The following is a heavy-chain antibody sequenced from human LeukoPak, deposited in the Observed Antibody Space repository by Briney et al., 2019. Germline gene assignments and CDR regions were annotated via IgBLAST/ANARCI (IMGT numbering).Heavy chain of an antibody. D-gene: IGHD3-10*01. CDR1: GFTVSSNY. Sequence: GESLRLSCAASGFTVSSNYMSWVRQAPGRGLEWVSVIYSGGSTYYADSVKGRFTISRDNSKNTLYLQTNSLRAEDTAVYYCARDRDYGSGSKGDHWGQGTLVTVSS. CDR2: IYSGGST. V-gene: IGHV3-66*01. J-gene: IGHJ4*02. CDR3: ARDRDYGSGSKGDH.